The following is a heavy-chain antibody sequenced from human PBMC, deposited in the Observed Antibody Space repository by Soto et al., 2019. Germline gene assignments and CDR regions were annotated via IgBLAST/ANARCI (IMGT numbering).Heavy chain of an antibody. CDR1: GGSISSTNW. V-gene: IGHV4-4*02. Sequence: SETLSLTCAVSGGSISSTNWWSWVRQPPGKGLEWIGEIYHSGSTNYNPSLKSRVTISVDKSENQFSLKLSSVTAADTAVYYCARDWTRIGVGWYGMDVWGQGTTVTVSS. D-gene: IGHD6-19*01. J-gene: IGHJ6*02. CDR2: IYHSGST. CDR3: ARDWTRIGVGWYGMDV.